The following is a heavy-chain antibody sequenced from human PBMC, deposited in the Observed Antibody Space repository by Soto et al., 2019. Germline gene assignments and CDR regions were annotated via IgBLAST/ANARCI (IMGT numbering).Heavy chain of an antibody. Sequence: PSETLSLTCTVSGGSISSGGYYWSWIRQHPGKGLEWIGYIYYSGSTYYNPSLKSRVTISVDTSKNQFSLKLSSVTAADTAVYYCARELTSSDNMITFGGVIGGWFDPWGQGTLVTVSS. CDR1: GGSISSGGYY. D-gene: IGHD3-16*01. J-gene: IGHJ5*02. CDR3: ARELTSSDNMITFGGVIGGWFDP. CDR2: IYYSGST. V-gene: IGHV4-31*03.